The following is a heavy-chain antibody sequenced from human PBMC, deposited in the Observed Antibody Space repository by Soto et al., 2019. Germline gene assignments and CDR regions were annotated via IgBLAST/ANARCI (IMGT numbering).Heavy chain of an antibody. V-gene: IGHV3-7*03. J-gene: IGHJ4*02. D-gene: IGHD2-21*02. CDR2: IKQCGSET. CDR1: GFTFSSYW. Sequence: PGGSLRLSCAASGFTFSSYWMTWVRQAPGKGLEWVANIKQCGSETYYVDSVKGRFTISRDDAKNAVYLQMNTLRAEGTGVCFCARRYCMDYWGQGTLVAVSS. CDR3: ARRYCMDY.